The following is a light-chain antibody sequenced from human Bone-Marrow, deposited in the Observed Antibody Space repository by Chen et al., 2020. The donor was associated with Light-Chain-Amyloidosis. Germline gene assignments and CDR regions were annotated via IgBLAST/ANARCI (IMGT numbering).Light chain of an antibody. V-gene: IGLV6-57*01. J-gene: IGLJ3*02. Sequence: NFMLPQPHSVSASPGQTVIIPCTRSSGSRATNYVQWYQQRPGSSPTTVIYEDDQRPSGVPDRFSGSIDRSSNSASLTISGLKTEDEADYYCQSYQGSSQGVFGGGTKLTVL. CDR2: EDD. CDR3: QSYQGSSQGV. CDR1: SGSRATNY.